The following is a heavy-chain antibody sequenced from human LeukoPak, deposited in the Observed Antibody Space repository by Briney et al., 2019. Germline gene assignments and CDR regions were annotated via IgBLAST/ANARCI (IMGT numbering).Heavy chain of an antibody. J-gene: IGHJ6*03. D-gene: IGHD4-11*01. CDR1: GFTFSSYS. Sequence: PGGSLRLSCAVSGFTFSSYSMSWVRQAPGKGLEWVANINQGGSEKFYVDSVRGRFTISRDNAKKSLYLQMNTLRAEDTAVYYCAADYSKFYYYYMDVWDKGTTVTVSS. V-gene: IGHV3-7*01. CDR2: INQGGSEK. CDR3: AADYSKFYYYYMDV.